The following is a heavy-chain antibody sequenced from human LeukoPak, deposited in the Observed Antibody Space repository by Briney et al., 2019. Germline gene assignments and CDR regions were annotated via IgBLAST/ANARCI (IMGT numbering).Heavy chain of an antibody. CDR2: ISAYNGNT. V-gene: IGHV1-18*01. CDR1: GYTFTSYG. J-gene: IGHJ6*02. Sequence: ASVKVSCKASGYTFTSYGISWVRQAPGQGLEWMGWISAYNGNTNYAQKLQGRVTMATDTSTSTAYMELRSLRSDDTAVYYCARGGVVVAATPLSPWYGMDVWGQGTTVTVSS. CDR3: ARGGVVVAATPLSPWYGMDV. D-gene: IGHD2-15*01.